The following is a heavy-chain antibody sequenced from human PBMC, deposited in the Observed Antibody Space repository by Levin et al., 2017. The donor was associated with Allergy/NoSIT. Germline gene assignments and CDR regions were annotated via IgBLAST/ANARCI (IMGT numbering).Heavy chain of an antibody. V-gene: IGHV4-34*01. J-gene: IGHJ3*02. Sequence: SETLSLTCAVYGGSFSGYYWSWIRQPPGKGLEWIGEINHSGSTNYNPSLKSRVTISVDTSKNQFSLKLSSVTAADTAVYYCARGAVRDAFDIWGQGTMVTVSS. CDR2: INHSGST. D-gene: IGHD3-10*01. CDR1: GGSFSGYY. CDR3: ARGAVRDAFDI.